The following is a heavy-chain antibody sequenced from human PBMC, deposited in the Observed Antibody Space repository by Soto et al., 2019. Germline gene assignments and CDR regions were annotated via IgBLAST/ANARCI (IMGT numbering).Heavy chain of an antibody. CDR1: GGTFYTYA. J-gene: IGHJ4*02. Sequence: QVHLVQSGAEVKRPGSSVRVSCRASGGTFYTYAFTWVPHPPPHGLESMGGITPMIGTTKYAQKFHGRVTFSADESASTAYMELSNLRSDDTAVYYCARDVSVMTSVFGFWGQGTLITVSS. V-gene: IGHV1-69*01. D-gene: IGHD3-10*01. CDR2: ITPMIGTT. CDR3: ARDVSVMTSVFGF.